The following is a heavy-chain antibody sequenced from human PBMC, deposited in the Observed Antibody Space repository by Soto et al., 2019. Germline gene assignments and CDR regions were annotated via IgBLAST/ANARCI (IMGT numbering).Heavy chain of an antibody. CDR1: GFTFSSYA. J-gene: IGHJ4*02. Sequence: GGSLRLSCAASGFTFSSYAMSWVRQAPGKGLEWVSAISGSGGSTYYADSVKGRFTISRDNSKNTLYLQMNSLRAEDTAVYYCAKNLVGATTHTYFDYWGQGTLVTVSS. D-gene: IGHD1-26*01. CDR2: ISGSGGST. CDR3: AKNLVGATTHTYFDY. V-gene: IGHV3-23*01.